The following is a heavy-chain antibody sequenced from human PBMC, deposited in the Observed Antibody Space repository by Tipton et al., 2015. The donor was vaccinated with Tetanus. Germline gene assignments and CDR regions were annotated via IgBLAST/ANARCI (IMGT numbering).Heavy chain of an antibody. V-gene: IGHV3-23*01. D-gene: IGHD4-17*01. J-gene: IGHJ6*02. CDR1: GFTFSSYA. Sequence: AASGFTFSSYAMSWVRQAPGKGLEWVSAISGSGGSTYYADSVKGRFTISRDNSKNTLYLQMNSLRAEDTAVYYCANGDYPEVYYYYGMDVWGQGTTVTVSS. CDR3: ANGDYPEVYYYYGMDV. CDR2: ISGSGGST.